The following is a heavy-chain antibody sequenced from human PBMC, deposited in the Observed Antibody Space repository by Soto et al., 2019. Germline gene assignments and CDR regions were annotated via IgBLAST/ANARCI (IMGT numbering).Heavy chain of an antibody. CDR2: IIPIFGTA. Sequence: GASVKVSCKASGGTFSSYAISWVRQAPGQGLEWMGGIIPIFGTANYAQKFQGRVTITADESTSTAYMELSSLRSEDTAVYYCASKEGWATVTSYGMDVWGQGTTVTVS. V-gene: IGHV1-69*13. D-gene: IGHD4-4*01. CDR3: ASKEGWATVTSYGMDV. J-gene: IGHJ6*02. CDR1: GGTFSSYA.